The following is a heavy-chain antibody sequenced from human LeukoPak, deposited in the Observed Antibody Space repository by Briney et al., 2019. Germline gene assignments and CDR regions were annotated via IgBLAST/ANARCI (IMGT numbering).Heavy chain of an antibody. V-gene: IGHV1-69*13. J-gene: IGHJ4*02. CDR1: GGTFRLYA. Sequence: SVKVSCKASGGTFRLYAISWVRQAPGQGLEWMGGIITISGTANYAQKFQGRVTITADESTNTAYMELSSLRSEDTAVYYCAREQYSSGWYLVDYWGQGTLVSISS. CDR2: IITISGTA. D-gene: IGHD6-19*01. CDR3: AREQYSSGWYLVDY.